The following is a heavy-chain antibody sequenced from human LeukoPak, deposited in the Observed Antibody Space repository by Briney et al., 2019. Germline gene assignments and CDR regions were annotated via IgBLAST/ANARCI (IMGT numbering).Heavy chain of an antibody. D-gene: IGHD2-2*01. Sequence: PSETLSLTCTVSGGSISSYYRSWIRQPPGKGLEWIGYIYYSGSTNYNPSLKSRVTISVDTSKNQFSLKLSSVTAADTAVYYCARADIVVVPAAMGGGAFDIWGQGTMVTVSS. CDR2: IYYSGST. V-gene: IGHV4-59*01. CDR1: GGSISSYY. J-gene: IGHJ3*02. CDR3: ARADIVVVPAAMGGGAFDI.